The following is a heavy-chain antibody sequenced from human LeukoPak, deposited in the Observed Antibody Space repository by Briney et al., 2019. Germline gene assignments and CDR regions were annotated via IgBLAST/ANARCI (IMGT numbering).Heavy chain of an antibody. J-gene: IGHJ1*01. CDR2: IYYSGST. CDR1: GGSITSYY. Sequence: SETLSLTCTVSGGSITSYYWSWIRQPPGKGLEWIGSIYYSGSTYYNPSLKSRVTISVDTSKNQFSLKLSSVTAADTAVYYCARLPRLAIAAAGRNPSYSGTRYSDFQHWGQGTLVTVSS. D-gene: IGHD6-13*01. V-gene: IGHV4-59*05. CDR3: ARLPRLAIAAAGRNPSYSGTRYSDFQH.